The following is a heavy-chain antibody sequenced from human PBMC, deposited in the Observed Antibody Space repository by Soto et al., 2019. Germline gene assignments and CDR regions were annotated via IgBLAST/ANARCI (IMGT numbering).Heavy chain of an antibody. D-gene: IGHD4-17*01. CDR1: VFTFRGSA. CDR3: TRSDDFGNYESNF. V-gene: IGHV3-73*01. CDR2: IRSSANSFAT. Sequence: VGSLRLSCATSVFTFRGSAIHCVRLSSGKWLEWVGRIRSSANSFATAYGASVEGRFTISRDDSKNTAYLQMNSLKTEDTAVYYCTRSDDFGNYESNFWGQGTQVIVSS. J-gene: IGHJ4*02.